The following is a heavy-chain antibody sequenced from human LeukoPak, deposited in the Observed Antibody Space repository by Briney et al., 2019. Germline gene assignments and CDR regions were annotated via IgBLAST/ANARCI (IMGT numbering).Heavy chain of an antibody. J-gene: IGHJ4*02. CDR3: ARDRYWFQYYDILTGYYSFDY. CDR1: GYTFTSYG. Sequence: ASVKVSCKASGYTFTSYGISWVRQAPGQGLEWMGWISAYNGNTNYAQKLQGRVTMTTDTSTSTAYIELRSLRSDDTAVYYCARDRYWFQYYDILTGYYSFDYWGQGTLVTVSS. V-gene: IGHV1-18*01. D-gene: IGHD3-9*01. CDR2: ISAYNGNT.